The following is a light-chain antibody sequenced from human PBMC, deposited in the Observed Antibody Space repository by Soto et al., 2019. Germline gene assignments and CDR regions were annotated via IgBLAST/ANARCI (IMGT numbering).Light chain of an antibody. CDR1: QSRLHSNGHIY. Sequence: IAMTESPLSLPVTPGEPASISCRSSQSRLHSNGHIYLDWYLQKPGQPPQLXXYLASNRASGVPDRFSASGSGTDFTLKISRVQPEDFGVYYCVQTIHWPWTFGQGTKVDIK. V-gene: IGKV2-28*01. CDR3: VQTIHWPWT. CDR2: LAS. J-gene: IGKJ1*01.